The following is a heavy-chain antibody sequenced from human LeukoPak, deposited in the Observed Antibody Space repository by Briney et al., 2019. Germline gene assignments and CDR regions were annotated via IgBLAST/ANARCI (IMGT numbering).Heavy chain of an antibody. V-gene: IGHV3-48*03. CDR3: ARDYDSSGYYGPYFDC. D-gene: IGHD3-22*01. J-gene: IGHJ4*02. CDR1: GFTLSSYE. CDR2: ISSSGGTI. Sequence: GGSLRLSCAASGFTLSSYEMNWVRQAPGEGLEWVSYISSSGGTIYYAHSVKGRFTISRDNATNSLYLHMNSLTAEDTAVYYCARDYDSSGYYGPYFDCWGQGSLVTVSS.